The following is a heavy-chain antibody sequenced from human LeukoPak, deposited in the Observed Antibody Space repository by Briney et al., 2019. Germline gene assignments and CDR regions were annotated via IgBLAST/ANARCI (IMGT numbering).Heavy chain of an antibody. Sequence: SETLSLTCTVSAXSITSYYWSWIRQPPGKGLEWIGYIYYSGSTNYNPSLKSRVAISVDTSKNQFSLKLTSVTAADTAVYYCARRVSRTAAVDYWGQGTLVTVSS. CDR2: IYYSGST. V-gene: IGHV4-59*08. D-gene: IGHD2-2*01. CDR3: ARRVSRTAAVDY. CDR1: AXSITSYY. J-gene: IGHJ4*02.